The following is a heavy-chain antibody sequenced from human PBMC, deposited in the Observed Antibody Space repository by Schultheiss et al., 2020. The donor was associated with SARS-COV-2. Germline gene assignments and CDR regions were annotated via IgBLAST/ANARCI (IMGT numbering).Heavy chain of an antibody. V-gene: IGHV4-59*01. D-gene: IGHD1-14*01. CDR2: IYYSGST. Sequence: GSLRLSCTVSGGSISSYYWSWIRQPPGKGLEWIGYIYYSGSTNYNPSLKSRVTISVDTSKNQFSLKLSSVTAADTAVYYCARGGPERAYYYYYYMDVWGKGTTVTVSS. CDR3: ARGGPERAYYYYYYMDV. CDR1: GGSISSYY. J-gene: IGHJ6*03.